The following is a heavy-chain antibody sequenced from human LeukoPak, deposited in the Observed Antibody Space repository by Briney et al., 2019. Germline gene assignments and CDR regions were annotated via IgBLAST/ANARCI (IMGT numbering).Heavy chain of an antibody. J-gene: IGHJ6*03. CDR3: ARGRRAAAGRSYYYYMDV. CDR2: MNPNSGNT. D-gene: IGHD6-13*01. Sequence: GASVKVSCKASGYTFTSYDINWVRQATGQGLEWMGWMNPNSGNTGYAQKFQGRVTMTRNTSISTAYMELSSLRSEDTAVYYCARGRRAAAGRSYYYYMDVWGKGTTVTVSS. V-gene: IGHV1-8*01. CDR1: GYTFTSYD.